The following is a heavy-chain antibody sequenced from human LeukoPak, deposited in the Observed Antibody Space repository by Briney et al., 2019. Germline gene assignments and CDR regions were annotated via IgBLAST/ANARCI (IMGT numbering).Heavy chain of an antibody. CDR3: ATGPLDYYYSAKIDY. J-gene: IGHJ4*02. V-gene: IGHV3-15*01. Sequence: TGGSLRLSCAASGFTFSNAWMSWVRQAPGKGLEWVGRIKSKTNGGTTDYAAPVKGRFTISRDDSKNTLSLQMNSLKTEDTAVYYCATGPLDYYYSAKIDYWGQGTLVTVSS. CDR1: GFTFSNAW. CDR2: IKSKTNGGTT. D-gene: IGHD3-10*01.